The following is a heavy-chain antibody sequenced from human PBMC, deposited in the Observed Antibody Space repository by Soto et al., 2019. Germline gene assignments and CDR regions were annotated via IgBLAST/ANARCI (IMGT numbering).Heavy chain of an antibody. V-gene: IGHV1-2*04. J-gene: IGHJ6*02. CDR2: INPNSGGT. Sequence: GASVKVSFKASGYTFTGYYMHWVRQAPGQRLEWMGWINPNSGGTNYAQKFQGWVTMTRDTSISTTYMELSRLRSDDTAVYYCARGVMTTVTTSFYYYYGMDVWGQGTTVTVSS. CDR3: ARGVMTTVTTSFYYYYGMDV. CDR1: GYTFTGYY. D-gene: IGHD4-17*01.